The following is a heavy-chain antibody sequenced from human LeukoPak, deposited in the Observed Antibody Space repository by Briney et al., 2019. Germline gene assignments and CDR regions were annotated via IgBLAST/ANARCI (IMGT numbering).Heavy chain of an antibody. CDR1: GFTFSSYG. J-gene: IGHJ3*02. V-gene: IGHV3-23*01. CDR3: AKEYPTFTMVRGVIPAFDI. D-gene: IGHD3-10*01. Sequence: GGSLRLSCAASGFTFSSYGMSWVRQAPGKGLEWVSAISGSGGSTYYADSVKGRFTISRDNSKNTLYLQMNSLRAEDTAVYYCAKEYPTFTMVRGVIPAFDIWGQETMVTVSS. CDR2: ISGSGGST.